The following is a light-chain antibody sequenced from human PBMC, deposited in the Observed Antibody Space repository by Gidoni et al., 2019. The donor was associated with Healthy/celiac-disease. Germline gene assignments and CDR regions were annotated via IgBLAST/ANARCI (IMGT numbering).Light chain of an antibody. Sequence: DIQMTQSPSSLSASVGDRVTITCRASQSISSYLNWYQQKPGKAPKLLIYAASSLQSGVPSRFSGSGSGTDFTLTISSLQPEGFATCYCQQSYSTPLTFGGGTKVEIK. J-gene: IGKJ4*01. CDR1: QSISSY. V-gene: IGKV1-39*01. CDR2: AAS. CDR3: QQSYSTPLT.